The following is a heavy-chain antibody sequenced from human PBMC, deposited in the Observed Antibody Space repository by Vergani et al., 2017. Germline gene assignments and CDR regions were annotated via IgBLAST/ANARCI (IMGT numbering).Heavy chain of an antibody. V-gene: IGHV1-69*14. CDR2: IIPIFGTA. CDR1: GGTFSSYA. CDR3: ARDLPSYSGSYSDFGY. D-gene: IGHD1-26*01. J-gene: IGHJ4*02. Sequence: QVQLVQSGAEVKKPGSSVQVSCKASGGTFSSYAISWVRQAPGQGLEWMGRIIPIFGTANYAQKFQGRVTITADKSTSSAYMELRSLRSDDTAVYYCARDLPSYSGSYSDFGYWGQGTLVTVSS.